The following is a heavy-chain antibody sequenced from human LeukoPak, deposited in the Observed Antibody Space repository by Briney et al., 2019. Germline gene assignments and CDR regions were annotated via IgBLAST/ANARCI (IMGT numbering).Heavy chain of an antibody. CDR3: ARGAFIAAKEDFFDY. V-gene: IGHV3-23*01. CDR2: ISESGGST. CDR1: GFTFTDYY. Sequence: PGGSLRLSCAASGFTFTDYYMSWVRHAPGKGLEWVSTISESGGSTYYADSVKGRFTISRDNSKNTLYLQMNSLRAEDTAVYYGARGAFIAAKEDFFDYWGQGAQVTVSS. J-gene: IGHJ4*02. D-gene: IGHD6-6*01.